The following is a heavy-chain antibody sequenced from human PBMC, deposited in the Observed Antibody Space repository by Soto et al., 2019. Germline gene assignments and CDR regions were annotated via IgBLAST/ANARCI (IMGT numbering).Heavy chain of an antibody. V-gene: IGHV4-59*01. Sequence: KTSETLSLTCAVSGGSISHYYWSWIRQPPGKGLEWIGYIYYSGSTNYNPSLKSRVTISEDMSKNQFSLNLRSVTAADTAVYYCARNRLEDAFDIWGRGTMVTVSS. CDR1: GGSISHYY. J-gene: IGHJ3*02. CDR3: ARNRLEDAFDI. CDR2: IYYSGST.